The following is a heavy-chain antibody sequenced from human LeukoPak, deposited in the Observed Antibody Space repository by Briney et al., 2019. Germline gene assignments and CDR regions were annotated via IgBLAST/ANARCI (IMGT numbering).Heavy chain of an antibody. V-gene: IGHV3-23*01. CDR2: ISNSGGKT. Sequence: GGSLRLSCAASGFTFTNYAMTWVRQAPGKGLEWVSSISNSGGKTNYAESVKGRFTISRDNSKSTLYLQMNSVEAEDTAVYYCAKSRCSATYDRGNDYWGQGALVTVSS. D-gene: IGHD3-10*02. J-gene: IGHJ4*02. CDR1: GFTFTNYA. CDR3: AKSRCSATYDRGNDY.